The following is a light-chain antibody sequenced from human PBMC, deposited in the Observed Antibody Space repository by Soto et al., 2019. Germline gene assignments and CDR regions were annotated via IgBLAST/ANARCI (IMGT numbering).Light chain of an antibody. CDR1: QSIGGR. Sequence: EIVMTQSPATLSVSPGERATLSCRASQSIGGRFAWYQQKAGQAPRLLIYATSTRATGVPARFSGSGSGTNFTLTISSLQSEDFALYCCQQYANWWAFGQGTRVEIK. CDR3: QQYANWWA. J-gene: IGKJ1*01. V-gene: IGKV3-15*01. CDR2: ATS.